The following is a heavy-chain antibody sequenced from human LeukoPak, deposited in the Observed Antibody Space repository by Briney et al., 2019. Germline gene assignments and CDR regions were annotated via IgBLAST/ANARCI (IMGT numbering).Heavy chain of an antibody. CDR1: GYTFTSYA. Sequence: GASVKVSCKASGYTFTSYAMRWVRQAPGQRLEWMGWINAGNGNTKYSQKFQGRVTITRDTSASTAYMELSSLRSEDTAVYYCAIIFLYDAFDIWGQGTMVTVSS. CDR2: INAGNGNT. J-gene: IGHJ3*02. D-gene: IGHD3-3*02. CDR3: AIIFLYDAFDI. V-gene: IGHV1-3*01.